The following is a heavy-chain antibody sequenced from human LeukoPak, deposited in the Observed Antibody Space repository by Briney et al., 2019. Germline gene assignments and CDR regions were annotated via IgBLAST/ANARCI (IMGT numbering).Heavy chain of an antibody. CDR1: GGSISSGGYY. CDR2: IYYSGST. V-gene: IGHV4-31*03. D-gene: IGHD4-23*01. CDR3: ARVGVTPVPDY. J-gene: IGHJ4*02. Sequence: SETLSLTCTVSGGSISSGGYYWSWIRQHPGKGLEWIGYIYYSGSTYYNPSLKGRVTISVDTSENQFSLKLSSVTAADTAVYYCARVGVTPVPDYWGQGTLVTVSS.